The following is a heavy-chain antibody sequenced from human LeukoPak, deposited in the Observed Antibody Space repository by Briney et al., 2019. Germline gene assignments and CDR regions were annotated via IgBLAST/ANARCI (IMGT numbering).Heavy chain of an antibody. CDR3: ARVRDNDYSDF. CDR2: ISAYNGNT. V-gene: IGHV1-18*01. D-gene: IGHD2-15*01. Sequence: ASVKVSCKASGYTFATYSISWMRQAPGQGLEWMGWISAYNGNTNYAQKFQDRVTMTTDTSTSTAYMELRSLRSDDTAVYYCARVRDNDYSDFWGQGTLVTVSS. J-gene: IGHJ4*02. CDR1: GYTFATYS.